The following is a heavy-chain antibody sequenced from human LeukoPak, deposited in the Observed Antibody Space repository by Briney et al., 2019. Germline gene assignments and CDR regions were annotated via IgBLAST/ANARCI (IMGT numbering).Heavy chain of an antibody. D-gene: IGHD1-14*01. CDR2: VSTYNGDA. CDR3: ARAESMALYFLY. CDR1: GYTFTDFG. Sequence: ASVKVSCKASGYTFTDFGFIWVRQAPGQGLEWMGWVSTYNGDADYAKKFQDRVTMTTESSTQTTFMELRNLRSDDTAVYYCARAESMALYFLYWGQGTLVSVSS. J-gene: IGHJ1*01. V-gene: IGHV1-18*01.